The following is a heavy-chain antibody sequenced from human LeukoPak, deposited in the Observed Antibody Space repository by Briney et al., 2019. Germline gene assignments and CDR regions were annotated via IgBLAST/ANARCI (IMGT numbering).Heavy chain of an antibody. CDR3: ARERVRSVVVPAAPQDY. D-gene: IGHD2-2*01. Sequence: SLRLSCAASGFTFSSYAMHWVRQAPGQGLEWVAVISYDGSNIYYADSVKGRFTISRDNSKNTLYLQMNSLRDADTAVYYCARERVRSVVVPAAPQDYWGQGTLVTVSS. J-gene: IGHJ4*02. V-gene: IGHV3-30*04. CDR1: GFTFSSYA. CDR2: ISYDGSNI.